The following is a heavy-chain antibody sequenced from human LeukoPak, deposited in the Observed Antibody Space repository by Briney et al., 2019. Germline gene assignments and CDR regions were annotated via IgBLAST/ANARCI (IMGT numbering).Heavy chain of an antibody. CDR3: AREVYSSSWKYNWFDP. J-gene: IGHJ5*02. V-gene: IGHV1-18*01. D-gene: IGHD6-13*01. CDR2: ISAYNGNT. Sequence: GASVKVSCKASGYTFTSYGISWVRQAPGQGLEWMGWISAYNGNTNYAQKLQGRVTMTTDTSTSTAYMELRSLRSDDTAVYYCAREVYSSSWKYNWFDPWGQGTLVTVSS. CDR1: GYTFTSYG.